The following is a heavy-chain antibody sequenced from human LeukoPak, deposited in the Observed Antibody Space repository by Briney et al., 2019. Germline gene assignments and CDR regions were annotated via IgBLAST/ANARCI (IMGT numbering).Heavy chain of an antibody. CDR2: IPYDGRNT. V-gene: IGHV3-30*02. J-gene: IGHJ4*02. Sequence: GGSLRLSCAASGSTFSSNGMSWFRQAPGKGLEWVAFIPYDGRNTYYADSVKDRFTISRDTSKNTLYLQMINLRAEDTAVYYCAKESSASYYCDYWGQGTLVTVSS. CDR1: GSTFSSNG. CDR3: AKESSASYYCDY. D-gene: IGHD3-10*01.